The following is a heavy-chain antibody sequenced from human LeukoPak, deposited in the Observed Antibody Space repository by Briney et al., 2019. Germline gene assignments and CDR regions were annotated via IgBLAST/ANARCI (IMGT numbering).Heavy chain of an antibody. CDR3: ARVRGSSTYYYYMDV. CDR1: GGSFSGYY. V-gene: IGHV4-34*01. J-gene: IGHJ6*03. D-gene: IGHD1-26*01. CDR2: INHSGST. Sequence: SETLSLTCAVYGGSFSGYYWNWIRQPPGKGLEWIGEINHSGSTNYNPSLKSRVTMSVDTSKNQFSLKLSSVTAADTAVYYCARVRGSSTYYYYMDVWGKGTTVTISS.